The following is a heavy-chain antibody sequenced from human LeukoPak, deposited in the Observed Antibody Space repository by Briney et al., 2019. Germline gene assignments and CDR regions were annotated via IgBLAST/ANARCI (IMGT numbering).Heavy chain of an antibody. D-gene: IGHD3-3*01. Sequence: PSETLSLTCTVSGGSISSYYWSWIRQPPGKGLEWIGYIYYSGSTNYNPSLKSRVTISVDTSKNQFSLKLSSVTAADTAVYYCASAPYYDFWSGYKWIDYWGQGTLVTVSS. CDR1: GGSISSYY. V-gene: IGHV4-59*12. CDR3: ASAPYYDFWSGYKWIDY. CDR2: IYYSGST. J-gene: IGHJ4*02.